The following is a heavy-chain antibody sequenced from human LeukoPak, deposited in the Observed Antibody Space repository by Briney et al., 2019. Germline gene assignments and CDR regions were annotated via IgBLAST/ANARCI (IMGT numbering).Heavy chain of an antibody. D-gene: IGHD3-9*01. CDR3: ARDNGDDILTGYYSDAFDI. CDR1: GGSISSYY. J-gene: IGHJ3*02. Sequence: SETLSLTCTVSGGSISSYYWSWIRQPPGKGLEWIGYIYHSGSTNYNPSLKSRVTISVDKSKNQFSLKLSSVTAADTAVYYCARDNGDDILTGYYSDAFDIWGQGTMVTVSS. CDR2: IYHSGST. V-gene: IGHV4-59*12.